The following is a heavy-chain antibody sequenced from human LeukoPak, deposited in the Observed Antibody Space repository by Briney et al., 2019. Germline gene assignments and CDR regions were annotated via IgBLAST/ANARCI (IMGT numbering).Heavy chain of an antibody. V-gene: IGHV4-34*01. Sequence: SETLSLTCAVYGGSFSGCYWSWIRQPPGKGLEWIGEINHSGSTNYNPSLKSRVTISVDTSKNQFSLKLSSVTAADTAVYYCARGAGSYYYYYMDVWGKGTTVTVSS. CDR3: ARGAGSYYYYYMDV. CDR2: INHSGST. CDR1: GGSFSGCY. J-gene: IGHJ6*03.